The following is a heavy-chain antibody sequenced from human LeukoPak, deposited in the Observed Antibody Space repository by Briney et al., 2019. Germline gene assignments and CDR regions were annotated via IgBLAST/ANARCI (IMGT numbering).Heavy chain of an antibody. CDR1: GGSISSIFYY. CDR2: IHYSGRS. V-gene: IGHV4-39*01. Sequence: PSETLSLTCTVSGGSISSIFYYWGWIRQPPGKGLEWIGSIHYSGRSYYNPSLKSRVTISVDTSKNQFSLKLTSVTDADTAVFYCARHGEYGDPFDYWGQGTLVTVSS. J-gene: IGHJ4*02. CDR3: ARHGEYGDPFDY. D-gene: IGHD4-17*01.